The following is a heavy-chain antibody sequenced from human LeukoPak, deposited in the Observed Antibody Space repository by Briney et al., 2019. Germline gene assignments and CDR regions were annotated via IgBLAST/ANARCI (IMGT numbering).Heavy chain of an antibody. Sequence: QPGRSLRLSCAASGFTFSSYGMYWARQAPGKGLEWVAVISYHGSNKYYADSVKGRFTISRDNSKNTLYLQMNSLRGEDTAVYYCARETGDDAFDIWGQGTMVTVSS. V-gene: IGHV3-30*03. D-gene: IGHD7-27*01. J-gene: IGHJ3*02. CDR2: ISYHGSNK. CDR3: ARETGDDAFDI. CDR1: GFTFSSYG.